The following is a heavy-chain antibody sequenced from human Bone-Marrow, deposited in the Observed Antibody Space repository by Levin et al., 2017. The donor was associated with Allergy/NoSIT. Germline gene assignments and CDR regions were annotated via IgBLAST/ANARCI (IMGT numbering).Heavy chain of an antibody. J-gene: IGHJ4*02. CDR1: GDTLTELS. CDR3: ATGRVTMVRGVIIGQYYFDN. Sequence: ASVKVSCKVSGDTLTELSIHWVRQAPGKGLEWMGGFDPEDGEIVYAQKFEGRVTMIEDTSTDTGHMELSSLRSEDTAVYYCATGRVTMVRGVIIGQYYFDNWGQGTLVTVSS. V-gene: IGHV1-24*01. CDR2: FDPEDGEI. D-gene: IGHD3-10*01.